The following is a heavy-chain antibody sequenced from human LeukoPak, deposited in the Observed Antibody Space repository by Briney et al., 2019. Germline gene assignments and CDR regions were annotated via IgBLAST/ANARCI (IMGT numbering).Heavy chain of an antibody. CDR2: INPNDGDT. CDR3: TRYVSATAWRNHWFDP. J-gene: IGHJ5*02. V-gene: IGHV1-2*02. Sequence: ASVKVSCKASGGTFSSYAISWVRQAPGQGLEWMGGINPNDGDTKFPQRFQGRVTVTRDMSVSTTYMELSGLRSDDTAMYYCTRYVSATAWRNHWFDPWGQGTLVTVSS. CDR1: GGTFSSYA. D-gene: IGHD3-16*01.